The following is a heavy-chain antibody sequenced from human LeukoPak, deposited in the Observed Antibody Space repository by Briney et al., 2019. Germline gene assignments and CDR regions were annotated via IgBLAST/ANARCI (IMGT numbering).Heavy chain of an antibody. V-gene: IGHV3-21*01. J-gene: IGHJ4*02. CDR2: ISSSSRYI. Sequence: GSLRLSCAASGFTFSSDSMNGVRQAPGKGVEWGSSISSSSRYIYYADSVKGRFTISRDNAKNSLYLQMTSLRAEDTAVYYCARDSSGIAAAGPDYWGQGTLVTVSS. CDR1: GFTFSSDS. D-gene: IGHD6-13*01. CDR3: ARDSSGIAAAGPDY.